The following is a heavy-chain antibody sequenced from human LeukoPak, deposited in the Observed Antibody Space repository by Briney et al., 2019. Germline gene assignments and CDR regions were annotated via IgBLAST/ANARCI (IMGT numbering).Heavy chain of an antibody. CDR3: AIGRQLGN. CDR2: IKEDGSEK. Sequence: GGSLRLSCAASGFTFSNYWMSWVRQAPGKGLEWVANIKEDGSEKYYVDSVKGRFTISRDNARNSLYLQMNSLRAEDTAVYYCAIGRQLGNWGQGTQVTASS. J-gene: IGHJ4*02. CDR1: GFTFSNYW. D-gene: IGHD6-13*01. V-gene: IGHV3-7*01.